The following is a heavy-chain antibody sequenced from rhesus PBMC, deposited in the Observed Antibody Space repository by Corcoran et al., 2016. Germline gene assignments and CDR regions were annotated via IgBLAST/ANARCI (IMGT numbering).Heavy chain of an antibody. Sequence: VQLAESGVGLFQPGWSLRLSCASSGFTVSGCLRGWVGQAPGKGLEWLSDIYGSTMYYGDSVKGRFTVSRDNAKNSLYLQMNSLRAEDTAVYYCTRGPLGIASYFDYWGQGVLVTVSS. J-gene: IGHJ4*01. CDR2: IYGSTM. D-gene: IGHD7-45*01. CDR3: TRGPLGIASYFDY. V-gene: IGHV3-11*01. CDR1: GFTVSGCL.